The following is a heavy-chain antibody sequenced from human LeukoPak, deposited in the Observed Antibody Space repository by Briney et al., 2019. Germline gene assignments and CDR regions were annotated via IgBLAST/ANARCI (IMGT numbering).Heavy chain of an antibody. V-gene: IGHV1-69*04. CDR3: ARSHDYGDYVSSY. D-gene: IGHD4-17*01. J-gene: IGHJ4*02. Sequence: SVKVSCKASGGTFSSYAISWVRQAPGQGLEWMGRIIPILGVANYAQKFQGRVTITADESTSTAYMELSSLRSEDTAVYYCARSHDYGDYVSSYWGQGTLVTVSS. CDR1: GGTFSSYA. CDR2: IIPILGVA.